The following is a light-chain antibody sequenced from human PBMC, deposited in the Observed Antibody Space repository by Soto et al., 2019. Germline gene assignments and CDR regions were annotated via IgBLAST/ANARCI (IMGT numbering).Light chain of an antibody. V-gene: IGLV1-40*01. CDR3: QSYDSSLSGSV. CDR1: SSNIGAGYD. J-gene: IGLJ2*01. CDR2: DNN. Sequence: QSVLTQPPSVSGAPGQRVTISCTGSSSNIGAGYDVHWYQQLPGTAPQLLIYDNNNRPSGVPDRFSGSKSGTSASLAIAGLQPEDEADYYCQSYDSSLSGSVFGGGTKLTVL.